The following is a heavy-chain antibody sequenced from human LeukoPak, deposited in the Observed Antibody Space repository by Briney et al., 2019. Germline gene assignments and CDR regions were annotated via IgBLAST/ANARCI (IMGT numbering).Heavy chain of an antibody. CDR1: GFPFSSYW. J-gene: IGHJ6*02. CDR3: AREWDCSSTSCPPYYYYGMDV. D-gene: IGHD2-2*01. Sequence: GGSLRLSCVASGFPFSSYWMTWVRQAPGKGLEWVAVIWYDGSNKYYADSVKGRFTISRDNSKNTLYLQMNSLRAEDTAVYYCAREWDCSSTSCPPYYYYGMDVWGQGTTVTVSS. V-gene: IGHV3-33*08. CDR2: IWYDGSNK.